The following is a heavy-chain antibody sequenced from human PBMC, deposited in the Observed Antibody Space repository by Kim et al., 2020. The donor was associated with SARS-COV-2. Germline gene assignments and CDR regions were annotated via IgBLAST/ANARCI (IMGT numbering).Heavy chain of an antibody. J-gene: IGHJ5*02. CDR1: GYTFTSYG. CDR2: ISAYNGNT. Sequence: ASVKVSCKASGYTFTSYGISWVRQAPGQGFEWMGWISAYNGNTNYAQKIQGRVTMTTDTSTSTAYMELRSLRSDDTAVYYCSRSPDWSGSELTWFDPWGQGTLVTVYS. CDR3: SRSPDWSGSELTWFDP. D-gene: IGHD1-26*01. V-gene: IGHV1-18*01.